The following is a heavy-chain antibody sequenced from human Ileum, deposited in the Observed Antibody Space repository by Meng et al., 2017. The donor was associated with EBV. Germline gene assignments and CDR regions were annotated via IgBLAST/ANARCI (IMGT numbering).Heavy chain of an antibody. J-gene: IGHJ4*02. D-gene: IGHD3-10*01. CDR2: VYHDGAT. V-gene: IGHV4-4*02. CDR3: ARSSPIVRGLDY. CDR1: GDSGSGSDW. Sequence: QGQLPESGPGLVKPSGTLSLSCAVSGDSGSGSDWWSWVRQPPGKGLEWIGEVYHDGATNYHPSLKSRVTISLDKSKNEVNLHLNSLTAADTAVYFCARSSPIVRGLDYWGQGTLVTVSS.